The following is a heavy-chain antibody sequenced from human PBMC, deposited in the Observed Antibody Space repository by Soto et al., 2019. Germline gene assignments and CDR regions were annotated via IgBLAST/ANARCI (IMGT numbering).Heavy chain of an antibody. Sequence: GASVKVSCKASGGTFSSYAISWVRQAPGQGLEWMGWISAYNGNTNYAQKLQGRVTMTTDTSTSTAYMELRSLRSDDTAVYYCAREGDYDILTGYPGWFDPWGQGTLVTVSS. CDR2: ISAYNGNT. CDR3: AREGDYDILTGYPGWFDP. J-gene: IGHJ5*02. V-gene: IGHV1-18*01. D-gene: IGHD3-9*01. CDR1: GGTFSSYA.